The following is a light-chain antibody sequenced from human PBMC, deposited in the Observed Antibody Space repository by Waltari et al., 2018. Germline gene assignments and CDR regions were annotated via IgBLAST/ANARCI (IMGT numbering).Light chain of an antibody. Sequence: QSALTQPPSASGTPGQRATISCSGSDSTIGSRYVSWYQEFPGTAPQLLINRNNQRPAGVPDRFSGSKSGTSASLAISGLRSEDEADHYCAAWDDSLSGWVFGGGTKLTVL. J-gene: IGLJ3*02. CDR2: RNN. CDR1: DSTIGSRY. CDR3: AAWDDSLSGWV. V-gene: IGLV1-47*01.